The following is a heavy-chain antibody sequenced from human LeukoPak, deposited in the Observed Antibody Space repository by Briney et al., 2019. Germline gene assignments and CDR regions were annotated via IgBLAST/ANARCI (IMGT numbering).Heavy chain of an antibody. V-gene: IGHV4-59*12. CDR3: ARGGISGSYPNWFDP. Sequence: SETLSLTCTVSGGSISSYYWSWIRQPPGKGLEWIGYIYYSGSTNYNPSLKSRVTISVDTSKNQFSPKLSSVTAADTAVYYCARGGISGSYPNWFDPWGQGTLVTVSS. CDR1: GGSISSYY. D-gene: IGHD1-26*01. CDR2: IYYSGST. J-gene: IGHJ5*02.